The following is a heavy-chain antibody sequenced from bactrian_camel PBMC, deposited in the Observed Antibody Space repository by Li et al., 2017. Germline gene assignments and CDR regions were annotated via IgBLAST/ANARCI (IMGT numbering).Heavy chain of an antibody. D-gene: IGHD1*01. V-gene: IGHV3S1*01. CDR3: AAKRTNWCGRLLGPDEYDH. CDR1: GFTFQSHY. J-gene: IGHJ4*01. Sequence: HVQLVESGGGLVEPGDSLRLTCEASGFTFQSHYMYWLRQAPGAKREGVATITTGLRDPWYTDSVKGRFTISRDNSENTLYLTMNSLQPEDTAIYYCAAKRTNWCGRLLGPDEYDHWGQGTQVTVS. CDR2: ITTGLRDP.